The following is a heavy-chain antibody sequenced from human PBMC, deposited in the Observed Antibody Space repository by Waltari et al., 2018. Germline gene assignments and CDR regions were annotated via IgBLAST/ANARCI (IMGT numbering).Heavy chain of an antibody. CDR1: GYTFTGYY. CDR3: ASALAAAGTDLNDAFDI. V-gene: IGHV1-2*06. J-gene: IGHJ3*02. CDR2: INPNSGGT. Sequence: QEQLVQSGAEVREHGASVKVSCQASGYTFTGYYMHWVRQAPGQGLEWRGRINPNSGGTNYAQKFQGRVTMTRDTSISTAYMELSRLRSDDTAVYYCASALAAAGTDLNDAFDIWGQGTMVTVSS. D-gene: IGHD6-13*01.